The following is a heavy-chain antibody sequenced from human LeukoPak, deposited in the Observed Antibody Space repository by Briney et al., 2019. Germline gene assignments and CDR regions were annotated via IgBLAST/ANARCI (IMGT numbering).Heavy chain of an antibody. V-gene: IGHV3-74*01. J-gene: IGHJ4*02. CDR1: GSTFSRYW. Sequence: GGSLRLSCAASGSTFSRYWMHWVRQAPGKGLVWASRVKGDGSDTIYADSVKGRFTISRDNAKNTLYLQMDSLRAEDTAVYYCTTGIGNYYYYWGQGTLVTVAS. D-gene: IGHD3-10*01. CDR2: VKGDGSDT. CDR3: TTGIGNYYYY.